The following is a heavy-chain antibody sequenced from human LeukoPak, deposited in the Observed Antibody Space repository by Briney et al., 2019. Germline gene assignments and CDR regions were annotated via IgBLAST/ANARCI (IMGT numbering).Heavy chain of an antibody. CDR1: GGSFSGYY. CDR2: INHSGST. CDR3: ASRGSYGSGSYYKDY. J-gene: IGHJ4*02. V-gene: IGHV4-34*01. Sequence: SETLSLTCAVYGGSFSGYYWSWIRQPPGKGPEWIGEINHSGSTNYNPSLKSRVTISVDTSKNQFSLKLSSVTTADTAVYYCASRGSYGSGSYYKDYWGQGTLVTVSS. D-gene: IGHD3-10*01.